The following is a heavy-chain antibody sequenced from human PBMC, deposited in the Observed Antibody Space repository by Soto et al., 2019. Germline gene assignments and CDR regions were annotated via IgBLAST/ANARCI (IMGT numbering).Heavy chain of an antibody. J-gene: IGHJ4*02. CDR2: IKSKTDGGTT. CDR1: GFTFSNAW. V-gene: IGHV3-15*01. CDR3: TTDLRGDYFFDY. Sequence: EVQLVESGGGLVKPGGSLRLSCAASGFTFSNAWMSWVRQAPGKGLEWVGRIKSKTDGGTTDYAAPVKGRFTISRDDSKNTLYLQMNSLKTEDTAVYYCTTDLRGDYFFDYWGQGTLVTVSS. D-gene: IGHD4-17*01.